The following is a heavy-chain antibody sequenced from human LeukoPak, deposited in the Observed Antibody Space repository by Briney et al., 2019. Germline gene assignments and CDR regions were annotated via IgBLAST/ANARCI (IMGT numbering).Heavy chain of an antibody. CDR3: AREVQLRQQLVFDY. CDR2: INHSGST. V-gene: IGHV4-34*01. Sequence: PSETLSLTCAVYGGSFSGYYWSWIRQPPGKGLEWIGEINHSGSTNYNPSLKSRVTISVDTSKNQFSLKLSSVTAADTAVYYCAREVQLRQQLVFDYWGQGTLVTVSS. CDR1: GGSFSGYY. D-gene: IGHD6-13*01. J-gene: IGHJ4*02.